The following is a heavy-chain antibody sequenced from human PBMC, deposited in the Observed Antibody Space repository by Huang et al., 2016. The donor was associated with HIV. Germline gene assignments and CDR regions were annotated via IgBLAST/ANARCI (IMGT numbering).Heavy chain of an antibody. CDR1: GGTFSSYA. V-gene: IGHV1-69*13. CDR3: ARVHGDYVYFDY. Sequence: QVQLVQSGAEVKKPGSSVKVSCKASGGTFSSYAISWVRQAPGQWLEWMGVIIPILGTANYAQKFQGRVTITADESTSTAYMELSSLRSEDTAVYYCARVHGDYVYFDYWGQGTLVTVSS. CDR2: IIPILGTA. D-gene: IGHD4-17*01. J-gene: IGHJ4*02.